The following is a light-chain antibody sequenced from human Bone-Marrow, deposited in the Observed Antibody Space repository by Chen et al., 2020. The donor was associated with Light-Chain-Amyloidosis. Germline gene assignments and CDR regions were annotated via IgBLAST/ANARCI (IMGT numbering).Light chain of an antibody. J-gene: IGLJ2*01. CDR1: DLPTKY. CDR2: RDT. V-gene: IGLV3-25*03. Sequence: SHELTQPPSVSVYPGQTPRITCSGDDLPTKYAYWYQQKPGQAPVLVIHRDTERPSGISERFSGSSSGTTATLTISGVQAEDEADYHCQSADSSGTYEVIFGGGTKLTVL. CDR3: QSADSSGTYEVI.